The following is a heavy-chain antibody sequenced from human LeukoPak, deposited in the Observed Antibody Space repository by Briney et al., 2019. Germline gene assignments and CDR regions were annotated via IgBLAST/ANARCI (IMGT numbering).Heavy chain of an antibody. Sequence: PGGSLRLSCAASGFTFSSYAMSWICQAPGKGLEWVSYISSSGSTIYYADSVKGRFTISRDNAKNSLYLQMNSLRAEDTAVYYCARENRGYYYYYGMDVWGQGTTVTVSS. CDR1: GFTFSSYA. V-gene: IGHV3-11*01. D-gene: IGHD1-14*01. CDR2: ISSSGSTI. CDR3: ARENRGYYYYYGMDV. J-gene: IGHJ6*02.